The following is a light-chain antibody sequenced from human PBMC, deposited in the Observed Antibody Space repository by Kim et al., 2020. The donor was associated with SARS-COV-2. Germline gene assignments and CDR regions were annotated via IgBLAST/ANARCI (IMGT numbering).Light chain of an antibody. CDR3: QQCEGAHWT. Sequence: DIQMTQSPSSLSASVRDRVTITCRASQGISNYLAWYQQKPGKVPKLLIYAASALRSGVPSRFSGSGSGTDFTLTITSLQPEDVAVYYCQQCEGAHWTFGHGTKVDIK. CDR2: AAS. CDR1: QGISNY. J-gene: IGKJ1*01. V-gene: IGKV1-27*01.